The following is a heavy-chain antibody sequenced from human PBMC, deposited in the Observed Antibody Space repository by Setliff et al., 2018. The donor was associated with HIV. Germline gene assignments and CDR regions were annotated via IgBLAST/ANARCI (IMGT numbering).Heavy chain of an antibody. V-gene: IGHV3-9*01. CDR1: GFTFNDYA. J-gene: IGHJ4*02. CDR3: VRKQYHYDSSRPYYFDY. D-gene: IGHD3-22*01. Sequence: PGGSLRLSCAASGFTFNDYAMHWVRQAPGKGLEWVSGINWNSGSIGYADSVKGRFTISRDNAKNSLYLQMNSLRAEDTAIYYCVRKQYHYDSSRPYYFDYWGQGTLVTVSS. CDR2: INWNSGSI.